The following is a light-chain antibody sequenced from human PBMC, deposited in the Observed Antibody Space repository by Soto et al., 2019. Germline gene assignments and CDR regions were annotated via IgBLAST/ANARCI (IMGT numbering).Light chain of an antibody. CDR2: DVS. V-gene: IGLV2-14*01. CDR3: SSYTSSSTVV. J-gene: IGLJ2*01. Sequence: QAALTQPASVSGSPGQSITISCTGTSSDVGGYNYVSWYQQHPGKAPKLMIFDVSNRPSGVSNRFSGSKSGNTAYLTISGLQAEDEADYYCSSYTSSSTVVFGGGTKFTGL. CDR1: SSDVGGYNY.